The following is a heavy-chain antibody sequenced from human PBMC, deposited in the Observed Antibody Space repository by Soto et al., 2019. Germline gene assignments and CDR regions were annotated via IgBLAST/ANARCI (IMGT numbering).Heavy chain of an antibody. CDR3: ARWYGGNSGDY. CDR1: GYTFTSYD. Sequence: QVQLVQSGAEVKKPGASVKVSCKASGYTFTSYDINWVRQATGQGPEWMGWMNPNSGDTHYAHTCQGRVTMTRNTSISTAYMELSSLRSEDTAMYYCARWYGGNSGDYWGQGTLVTVSS. J-gene: IGHJ4*02. CDR2: MNPNSGDT. V-gene: IGHV1-8*01. D-gene: IGHD2-21*02.